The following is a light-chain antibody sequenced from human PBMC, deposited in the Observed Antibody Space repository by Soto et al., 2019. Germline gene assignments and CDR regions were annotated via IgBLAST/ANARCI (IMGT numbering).Light chain of an antibody. CDR1: SSNIGSNY. CDR3: GTWDTSLSTGGV. CDR2: END. V-gene: IGLV1-51*02. Sequence: QSVLTQPPSVSAAPGQKVTISCSGSSSNIGSNYVSWYQQLPGTAPKLLIYENDKRPSGIPARFSGSKSGTSATLGITGLQTGDEADYYCGTWDTSLSTGGVFGGGTKLTVL. J-gene: IGLJ2*01.